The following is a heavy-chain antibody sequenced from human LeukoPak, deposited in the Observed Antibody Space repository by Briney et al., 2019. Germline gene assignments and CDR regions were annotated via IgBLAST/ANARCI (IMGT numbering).Heavy chain of an antibody. CDR1: GGSISSGGYY. J-gene: IGHJ2*01. Sequence: PSETLSLTCTVSGGSISSGGYYWSWIRQPPGKGLEWIGYIFHTGNTYYNPSLKSRVTISVDTSKNQFSLKLSSVTAADTAVYYCARGHYYYDSSDYYADRYFDLWGRGTLVTVSS. CDR2: IFHTGNT. D-gene: IGHD3-22*01. CDR3: ARGHYYYDSSDYYADRYFDL. V-gene: IGHV4-30-2*01.